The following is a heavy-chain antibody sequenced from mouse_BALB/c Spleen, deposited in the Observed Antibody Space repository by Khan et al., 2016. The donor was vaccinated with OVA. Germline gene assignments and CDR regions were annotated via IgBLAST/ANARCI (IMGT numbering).Heavy chain of an antibody. D-gene: IGHD2-14*01. V-gene: IGHV2-6-4*01. CDR3: ARTYYRYDGYYAMDY. CDR2: IWGGGGT. CDR1: GFSLSRYN. J-gene: IGHJ4*01. Sequence: QVQLKQSGPGLVAPSQSLSITCTVSGFSLSRYNIHWVRQPPGKGLEWLGMIWGGGGTDYNSTLKSRLIIRKDNSKSQVLFKMNSLQTDDTAMYYCARTYYRYDGYYAMDYWGQGTSVTVSS.